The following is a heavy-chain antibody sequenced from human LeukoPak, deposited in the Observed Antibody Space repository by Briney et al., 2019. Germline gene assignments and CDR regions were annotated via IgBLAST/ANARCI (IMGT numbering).Heavy chain of an antibody. Sequence: PGGSLRLSCAASGFTFSSYWMSWVRQAPGKGLEWVANIKQDGSEKYYVDSVKGRFTISRDNAKNSLYLQMNSLRAEDTAVYYCARGFRGTRRAYMDVWGKGTTVTVSS. V-gene: IGHV3-7*04. CDR3: ARGFRGTRRAYMDV. D-gene: IGHD3-16*01. CDR2: IKQDGSEK. CDR1: GFTFSSYW. J-gene: IGHJ6*03.